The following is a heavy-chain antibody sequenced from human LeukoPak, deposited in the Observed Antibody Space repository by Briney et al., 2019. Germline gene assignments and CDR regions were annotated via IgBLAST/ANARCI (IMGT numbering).Heavy chain of an antibody. CDR1: GFTFSSYA. CDR3: ARDRSPIYYDSPFYYYGMDV. Sequence: GRSLRLSCAASGFTFSSYAMHWVRQAPGKGLEWVAVISCDGSNKYYADSVKGRFTISRDNSKNTLYLQMNSLRAEDTAVYYCARDRSPIYYDSPFYYYGMDVWGQGTTITV. V-gene: IGHV3-30-3*01. D-gene: IGHD3-22*01. J-gene: IGHJ6*02. CDR2: ISCDGSNK.